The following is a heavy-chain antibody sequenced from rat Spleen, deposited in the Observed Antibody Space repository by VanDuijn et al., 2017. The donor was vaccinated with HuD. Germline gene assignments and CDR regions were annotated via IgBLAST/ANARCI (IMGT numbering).Heavy chain of an antibody. V-gene: IGHV5-29*01. D-gene: IGHD1-12*03. Sequence: EVLLVESDGGLVQPGRSLKLSCAASGFTFSDYYMAWVRQAPTKGLEWVATISHDGSSAYYRDSVKGRFTISRDNAKTTLYLQMDSLRSEDTATYYCARKGESGYYDGYYHVDYWGQGVMVTVSS. CDR2: ISHDGSSA. CDR3: ARKGESGYYDGYYHVDY. CDR1: GFTFSDYY. J-gene: IGHJ2*01.